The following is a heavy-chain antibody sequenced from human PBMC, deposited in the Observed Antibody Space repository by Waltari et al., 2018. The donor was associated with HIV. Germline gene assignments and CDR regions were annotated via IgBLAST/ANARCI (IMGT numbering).Heavy chain of an antibody. CDR2: IVSVGNT. CDR1: GFIVSDSY. J-gene: IGHJ6*02. V-gene: IGHV3-53*01. Sequence: EVELVESGGGLIQPGGSLRLSCAASGFIVSDSYVSWVRQAPGKGLELCSVIVSVGNTYYADSVRGRFTISRDNSKNTLYLQMNSLRAEDTAVYFCAREVYCRSSSCYWRYGMDVWGQGTTVTVSS. D-gene: IGHD2-2*01. CDR3: AREVYCRSSSCYWRYGMDV.